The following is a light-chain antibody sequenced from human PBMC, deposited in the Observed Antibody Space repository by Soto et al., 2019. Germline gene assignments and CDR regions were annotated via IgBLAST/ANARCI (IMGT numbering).Light chain of an antibody. CDR2: LSSDGSH. CDR1: SGHTRYT. V-gene: IGLV4-69*01. Sequence: QAVLTQSPSASGSLGASVKLTCTLSSGHTRYTIAWHQQQPEKGPRFLMKLSSDGSHTKGDGIPDRFSGSSSGAERYLTISSLQSEDEADYYCQTWGTGIGVFGGGTKLTVL. CDR3: QTWGTGIGV. J-gene: IGLJ2*01.